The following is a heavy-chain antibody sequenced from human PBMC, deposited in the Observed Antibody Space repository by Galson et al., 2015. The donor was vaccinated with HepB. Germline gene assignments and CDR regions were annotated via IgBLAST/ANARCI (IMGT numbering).Heavy chain of an antibody. J-gene: IGHJ4*02. CDR3: ARPEAPYYYDSSGYLGY. D-gene: IGHD3-22*01. CDR1: GFTFTDYY. V-gene: IGHV3-11*01. CDR2: ISYSGKTI. Sequence: SLRLSCAASGFTFTDYYMSWIRQAPGKGPEWVSCISYSGKTIYYTDSVQGRFTISRDNAKNSLFLQMNSLRAEDTAVYYCARPEAPYYYDSSGYLGYWGQGTLVTVSS.